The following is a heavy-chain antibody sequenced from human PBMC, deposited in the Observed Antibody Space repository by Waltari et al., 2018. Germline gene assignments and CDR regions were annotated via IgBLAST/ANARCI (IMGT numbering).Heavy chain of an antibody. V-gene: IGHV3-48*01. CDR1: GFTFSSYA. CDR3: ASDPSIGNNWYMYFDY. Sequence: EVQLVESGGGLVQPGGSLRLSCAASGFTFSSYAMHWVRQAPGKGLEWVSYISRSSRAIDYADSVKGRFTISRDNARNSLFLQMNSLRAEDTAVYYCASDPSIGNNWYMYFDYWGQGTLVTVSS. J-gene: IGHJ4*02. CDR2: ISRSSRAI. D-gene: IGHD6-13*01.